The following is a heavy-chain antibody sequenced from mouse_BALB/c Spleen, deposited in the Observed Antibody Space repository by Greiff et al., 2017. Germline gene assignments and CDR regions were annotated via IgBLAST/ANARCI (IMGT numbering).Heavy chain of an antibody. V-gene: IGHV14-3*02. Sequence: EVKLQESGAELVKPGASVKLSCTASGFNIKDTYMHWVKQRPEQGLEWIGRIDPANGNTKYDPKFQGKATITADTSSNTAYLQLSSLTSEDTAVYYCARASSGYEGFAYWGQGTLVTVSA. CDR3: ARASSGYEGFAY. CDR1: GFNIKDTY. D-gene: IGHD3-1*01. J-gene: IGHJ3*01. CDR2: IDPANGNT.